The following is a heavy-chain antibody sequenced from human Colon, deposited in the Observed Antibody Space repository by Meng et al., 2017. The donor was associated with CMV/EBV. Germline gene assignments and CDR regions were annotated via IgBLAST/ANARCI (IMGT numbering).Heavy chain of an antibody. CDR2: INHSGST. J-gene: IGHJ6*02. CDR1: GGSFSGYY. V-gene: IGHV4-34*01. Sequence: SETLSLTCAVYGGSFSGYYWSWIRQPPGKGREWIGEINHSGSTNYNPSLKSRVTISVDTSKNQFSLKLSSVTAADTAVYYCASSIAAADPYGMDVWGQGTTVTVSS. CDR3: ASSIAAADPYGMDV. D-gene: IGHD6-13*01.